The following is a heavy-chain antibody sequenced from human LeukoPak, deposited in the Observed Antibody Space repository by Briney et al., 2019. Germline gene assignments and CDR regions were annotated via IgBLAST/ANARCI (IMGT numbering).Heavy chain of an antibody. J-gene: IGHJ4*02. V-gene: IGHV1-58*02. Sequence: GTSVKVSCKASGFTFTSSAMQWVRQARGQSLEWIGWIVVGSGYTNYAQKFQERVTITTDMSTSTAYIELSSPRSEDTAVYYCAADDLNEGFWGQGTLVTVSS. CDR1: GFTFTSSA. CDR2: IVVGSGYT. D-gene: IGHD3/OR15-3a*01. CDR3: AADDLNEGF.